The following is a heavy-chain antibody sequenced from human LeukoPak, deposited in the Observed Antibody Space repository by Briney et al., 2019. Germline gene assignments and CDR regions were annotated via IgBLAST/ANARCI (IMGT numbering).Heavy chain of an antibody. D-gene: IGHD6-13*01. CDR1: GFTFSRYS. CDR3: ARETRSSSSL. CDR2: ISSSSSSI. J-gene: IGHJ3*01. V-gene: IGHV3-21*04. Sequence: GGSLRLSCAASGFTFSRYSMNWVRQAPGKGLEWVSSISSSSSSIYYADSVKGRFTVSRDSAKTSVYLQMDSLRADDTAVYYCARETRSSSSLWGQGTMVTVSS.